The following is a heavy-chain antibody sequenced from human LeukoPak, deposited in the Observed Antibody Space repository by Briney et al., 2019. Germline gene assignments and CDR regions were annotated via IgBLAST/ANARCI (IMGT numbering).Heavy chain of an antibody. J-gene: IGHJ4*02. Sequence: ASVKVSCKASGYTFTSYYMHWVRQAPGQGLEWMGIINPSGGSTSYAQKFQGRVTMTRDTSTSTVYMELSSLRSEDTAVYYCAKGEVVVVPAAIRDYWGQGTLVTVSS. V-gene: IGHV1-46*01. D-gene: IGHD2-2*02. CDR1: GYTFTSYY. CDR3: AKGEVVVVPAAIRDY. CDR2: INPSGGST.